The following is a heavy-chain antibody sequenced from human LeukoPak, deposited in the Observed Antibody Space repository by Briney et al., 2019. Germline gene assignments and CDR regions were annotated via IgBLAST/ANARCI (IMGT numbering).Heavy chain of an antibody. Sequence: PGGSLRLSCAASGFTFTNYAMNWVRQAPGKGLEWVSIISLSGSSTYYADSVKGRFTISRDNAKNSLYLQMNSLRAEDTAVYYCARGITMIVVVPYSGGMDVWGKGTTVTISS. CDR2: ISLSGSST. CDR3: ARGITMIVVVPYSGGMDV. D-gene: IGHD3-22*01. V-gene: IGHV3-23*01. CDR1: GFTFTNYA. J-gene: IGHJ6*03.